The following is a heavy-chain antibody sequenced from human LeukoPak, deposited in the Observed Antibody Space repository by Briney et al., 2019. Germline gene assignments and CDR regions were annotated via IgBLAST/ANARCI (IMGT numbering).Heavy chain of an antibody. Sequence: GGSLRLSCAASGFTFTSYAMSWVRQAPGKGLEWVSTISDNGANTHYADSVKGRFTISRDNSRSTLYLQMNSLRADDTAIYYCAKDLQYGLGSSEDPWGQGTLVSVSS. D-gene: IGHD3-10*01. V-gene: IGHV3-23*01. CDR1: GFTFTSYA. CDR2: ISDNGANT. J-gene: IGHJ5*02. CDR3: AKDLQYGLGSSEDP.